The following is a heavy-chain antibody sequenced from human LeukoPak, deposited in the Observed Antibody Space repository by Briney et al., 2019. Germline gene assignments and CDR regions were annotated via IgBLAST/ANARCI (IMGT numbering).Heavy chain of an antibody. Sequence: SETLSLTCTVSGGSVSSGRYYWSWIRQPPGKGLEWIGYISYSGTTNYNHSLKSRITISVDTSKNQFSLKLSSVTAADTAVYYCARAVSSVVVIPFWGQGTLVTVSS. CDR3: ARAVSSVVVIPF. CDR1: GGSVSSGRYY. D-gene: IGHD3-22*01. J-gene: IGHJ4*02. V-gene: IGHV4-61*01. CDR2: ISYSGTT.